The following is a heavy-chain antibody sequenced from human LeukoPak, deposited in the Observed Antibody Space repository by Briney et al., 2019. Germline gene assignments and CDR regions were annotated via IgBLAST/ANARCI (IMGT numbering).Heavy chain of an antibody. CDR3: VRGTGY. CDR1: GFTFSTYV. CDR2: ISSNGDNT. J-gene: IGHJ4*02. Sequence: GESLRLSCSVSGFTFSTYVMHWVRQAPGKGLEYVSAISSNGDNTYYADSVKGRFTISRDNSKNTLYLQMSSLRADDTAVYYCVRGTGYWGQGTLVTVSS. V-gene: IGHV3-64D*06.